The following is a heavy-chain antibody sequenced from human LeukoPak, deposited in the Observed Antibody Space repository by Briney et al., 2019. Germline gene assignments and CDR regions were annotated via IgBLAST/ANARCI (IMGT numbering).Heavy chain of an antibody. CDR1: GGTFSSYA. CDR3: ARVYARGYGDY. Sequence: SVKVSCKASGGTFSSYAISWVRQAPGQGLEWMGRIIPILGIANYAQKFQGRVTITADKSTSTAYMELSSLRSDDTAVYYCARVYARGYGDYWGQGTLVTVSS. D-gene: IGHD2/OR15-2a*01. V-gene: IGHV1-69*04. J-gene: IGHJ4*02. CDR2: IIPILGIA.